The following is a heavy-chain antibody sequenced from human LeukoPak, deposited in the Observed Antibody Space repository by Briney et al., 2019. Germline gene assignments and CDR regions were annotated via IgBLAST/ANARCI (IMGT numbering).Heavy chain of an antibody. V-gene: IGHV1-2*02. D-gene: IGHD2-8*01. J-gene: IGHJ4*02. CDR2: IKPHSGGT. CDR3: ARVWPCSNGVCPDVFDY. Sequence: ASVKVSCKASGYTFTDYYIHWVRQAPGQGLEWMGWIKPHSGGTNYAQKFQGRVTMTRDTSISTAYMELSRLRSDDTAVYYCARVWPCSNGVCPDVFDYWGQGTLVTVSS. CDR1: GYTFTDYY.